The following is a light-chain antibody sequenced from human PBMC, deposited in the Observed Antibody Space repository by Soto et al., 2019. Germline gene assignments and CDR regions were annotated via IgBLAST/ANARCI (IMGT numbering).Light chain of an antibody. J-gene: IGKJ5*01. CDR1: QSVTSNY. Sequence: EIVLTQSPCTLSLSPGERATLSCRASQSVTSNYLAWYQQKPGQAPRLLIYDASSRATGIPDRFSGSGSGTDFTLTINRLEPEDFAVFHCQQYDSSPITFGQGTRLEIK. V-gene: IGKV3-20*01. CDR2: DAS. CDR3: QQYDSSPIT.